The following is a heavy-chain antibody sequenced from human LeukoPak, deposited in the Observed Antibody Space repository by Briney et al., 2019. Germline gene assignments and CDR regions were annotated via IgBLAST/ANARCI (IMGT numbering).Heavy chain of an antibody. CDR2: INPNSGGT. Sequence: GASVKVSCKASGYTFTGYYMHWVRQATGQGLEWMGWINPNSGGTNYAQKFQGRVTVTRDTSISTAYMELSRLRSDDTAVDYCARDHYYDSSGYFNWFDPWGQGTLVTVSS. CDR3: ARDHYYDSSGYFNWFDP. CDR1: GYTFTGYY. D-gene: IGHD3-22*01. J-gene: IGHJ5*02. V-gene: IGHV1-2*02.